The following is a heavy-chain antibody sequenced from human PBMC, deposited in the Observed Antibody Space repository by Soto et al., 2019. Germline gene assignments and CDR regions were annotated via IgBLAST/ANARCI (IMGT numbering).Heavy chain of an antibody. CDR1: GFTFSSYA. J-gene: IGHJ4*02. CDR2: LSGSGDST. V-gene: IGHV3-23*01. Sequence: EVQLLESGGGLVQPGGSLRLSCAASGFTFSSYAMIWVRQAPGKWLEWVSGLSGSGDSTYYADSVKGRFTISRDNSKSTLYLQMNSLRDEDTAGYFCATIYDFWSGYFFDNWGQGTLVTVSS. D-gene: IGHD3-3*01. CDR3: ATIYDFWSGYFFDN.